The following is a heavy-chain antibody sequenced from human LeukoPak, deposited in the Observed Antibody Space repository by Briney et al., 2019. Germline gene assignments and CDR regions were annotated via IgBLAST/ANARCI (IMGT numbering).Heavy chain of an antibody. CDR3: ARGHYDVLTDSLNQFAY. CDR1: GFTFTNYA. J-gene: IGHJ4*02. Sequence: PGGSLRLSCAASGFTFTNYAMTWVRQAPGKGLEWVSSISSSSSYIYYADSVRGRFTISRDNAKTSLYLQMNSLRAEDTAVYYCARGHYDVLTDSLNQFAYWGQGTLVTVSS. V-gene: IGHV3-21*01. CDR2: ISSSSSYI. D-gene: IGHD3-9*01.